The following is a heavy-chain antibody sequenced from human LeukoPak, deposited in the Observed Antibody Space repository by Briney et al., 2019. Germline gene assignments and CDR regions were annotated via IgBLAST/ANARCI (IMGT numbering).Heavy chain of an antibody. CDR3: ARHTKRPQAGWFDP. V-gene: IGHV5-51*01. Sequence: GESLKISCKASGYNFTAYWIGWVRQMPGKGLEYMGIIYPRDSQIRYSPSFQGQVTISADKSISTAYLQWTSLKASDTAIYYCARHTKRPQAGWFDPWGQGTLVTVSS. CDR1: GYNFTAYW. D-gene: IGHD6-25*01. CDR2: IYPRDSQI. J-gene: IGHJ5*02.